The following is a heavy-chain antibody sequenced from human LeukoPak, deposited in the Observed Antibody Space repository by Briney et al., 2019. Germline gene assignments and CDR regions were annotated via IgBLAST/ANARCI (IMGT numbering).Heavy chain of an antibody. CDR3: AKDPLVVVTAIPGFNAFDI. Sequence: PGGSLRLSCTASGFTFGDYAMTWVRQAPGRGLEWVSAISDSAGSTYYANSVKGRFTISRDNSKNTLYLQMNSLRAEGTAVYYCAKDPLVVVTAIPGFNAFDIWGQGTMVTVSS. CDR2: ISDSAGST. J-gene: IGHJ3*02. D-gene: IGHD2-21*02. CDR1: GFTFGDYA. V-gene: IGHV3-23*01.